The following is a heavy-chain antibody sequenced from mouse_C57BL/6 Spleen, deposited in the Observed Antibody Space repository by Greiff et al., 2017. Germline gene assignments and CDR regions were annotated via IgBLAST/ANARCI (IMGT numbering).Heavy chain of an antibody. D-gene: IGHD1-1*01. CDR3: ARNYGRAYFDY. Sequence: EVQLQQSGPELVKPGDSVKISCKASGYSFTGYFMNWVMQSHGTSLEWIGRINPYNGDTFYNQKFKGKATLTVDKSSSTAHMELRSLTSEDSAVYYCARNYGRAYFDYWGQGTTLTVSS. J-gene: IGHJ2*01. CDR2: INPYNGDT. CDR1: GYSFTGYF. V-gene: IGHV1-20*01.